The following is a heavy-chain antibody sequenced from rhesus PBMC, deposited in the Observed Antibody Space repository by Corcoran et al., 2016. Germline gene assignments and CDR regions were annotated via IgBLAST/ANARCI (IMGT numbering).Heavy chain of an antibody. CDR2: ITNTADNT. CDR3: ARADWGSDY. V-gene: IGHV3-178*01. D-gene: IGHD7-45*01. Sequence: EVQLVESGGGLAQPGGALRLSCAASGFTFSIYYMDWVRQAPGKGLEWVSRITNTADNTWYADSARGRFTISRENAKNTLYLQMNSLRAEDTAVYYCARADWGSDYWGQGVLVTVSS. J-gene: IGHJ4*01. CDR1: GFTFSIYY.